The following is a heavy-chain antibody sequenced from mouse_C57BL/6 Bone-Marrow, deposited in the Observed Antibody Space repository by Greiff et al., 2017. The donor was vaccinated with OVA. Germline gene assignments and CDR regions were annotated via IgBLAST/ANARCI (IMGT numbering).Heavy chain of an antibody. Sequence: VQLQQSGAELVKPGASVKLSCTASGFNIKDYYMHWVKQRTEQGLEWIGRIAPEDGETKYAPKFQGKATITADTSSNTAYLQLSSLTSEDTAVYDGAVIYDGDPAWWAYWGQGTRVTVSA. CDR1: GFNIKDYY. V-gene: IGHV14-2*01. CDR3: AVIYDGDPAWWAY. D-gene: IGHD2-3*01. J-gene: IGHJ3*01. CDR2: IAPEDGET.